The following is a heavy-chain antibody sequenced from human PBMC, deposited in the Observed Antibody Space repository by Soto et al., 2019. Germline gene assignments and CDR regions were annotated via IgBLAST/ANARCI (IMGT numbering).Heavy chain of an antibody. V-gene: IGHV4-4*07. CDR3: ARGQRFSVCFDP. Sequence: QVHLQESGPGLVKLSETLSLTCTVSGGAICTYYWSWIRQPAGKGLEWIGRIYSSGSTKYNPSLRSRVSMSLDKSNTQFSLRLTSVTAAVTAVYYCARGQRFSVCFDPWGQGPLVTVSS. D-gene: IGHD3-3*01. CDR2: IYSSGST. J-gene: IGHJ5*02. CDR1: GGAICTYY.